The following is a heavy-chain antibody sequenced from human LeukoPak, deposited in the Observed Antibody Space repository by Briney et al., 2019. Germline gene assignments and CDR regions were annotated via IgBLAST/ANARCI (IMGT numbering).Heavy chain of an antibody. J-gene: IGHJ6*03. CDR1: GGSISSSNW. D-gene: IGHD2-2*01. V-gene: IGHV4-4*02. CDR3: ARSWAYALGYYYYMDV. CDR2: IYYSGST. Sequence: PSGTLSLTCAVSGGSISSSNWWSWVRQPPGKGLEWIGYIYYSGSTNYNPSLKSRVTISVDTSKNQFSLKLSSVTAADTAVYYCARSWAYALGYYYYMDVWGKGTTVTVSS.